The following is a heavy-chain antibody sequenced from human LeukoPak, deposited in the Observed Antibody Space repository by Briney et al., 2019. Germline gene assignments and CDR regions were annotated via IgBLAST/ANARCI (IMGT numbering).Heavy chain of an antibody. CDR2: IYYSGST. J-gene: IGHJ4*02. V-gene: IGHV4-30-4*01. CDR1: GGSISSGDYY. D-gene: IGHD2-15*01. Sequence: SQTLSLTCTVSGGSISSGDYYWSWIRQPPGKGLEWIGYIYYSGSTYYNPSLKSRVTISVDTSKNQFSLKLSSVTAADTAVYYCARDCSGGSCYLTDYWGQGTLVTVSS. CDR3: ARDCSGGSCYLTDY.